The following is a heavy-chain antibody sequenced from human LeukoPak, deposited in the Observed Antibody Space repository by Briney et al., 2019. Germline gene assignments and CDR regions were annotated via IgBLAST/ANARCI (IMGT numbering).Heavy chain of an antibody. Sequence: ASAKVSCKASGYTFTGYYMHWVRQAPGQGLEWMGWINPNSGGTNYAQKFQGRVTMTRDTSISTACMELSRLRSDDTAVYYCARDRARHGPSPPSTSGPSIHGYWGQGTLVTVSS. V-gene: IGHV1-2*02. CDR2: INPNSGGT. CDR1: GYTFTGYY. CDR3: ARDRARHGPSPPSTSGPSIHGY. J-gene: IGHJ4*02. D-gene: IGHD3-10*01.